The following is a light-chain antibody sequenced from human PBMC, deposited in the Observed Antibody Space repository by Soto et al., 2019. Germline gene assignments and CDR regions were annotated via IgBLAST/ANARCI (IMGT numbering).Light chain of an antibody. V-gene: IGKV3-11*01. J-gene: IGKJ4*01. CDR3: QQSSNWLT. CDR1: QSVSSY. Sequence: EIVLTQSPATLSLSPGERATLSCRASQSVSSYLAWYQQKPGQAPRLLIYDASNRATGIPARFSGSWSGTDFTLTISSLAPEDFAVYYCQQSSNWLTFGGGTKVEIK. CDR2: DAS.